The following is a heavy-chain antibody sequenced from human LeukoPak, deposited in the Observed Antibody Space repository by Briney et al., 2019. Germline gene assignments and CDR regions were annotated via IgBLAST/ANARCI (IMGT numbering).Heavy chain of an antibody. CDR3: ANVEWPLDY. CDR2: ISGSGGNT. J-gene: IGHJ4*02. Sequence: QPGGSLRLSCAATGLTLSSYSMNWVRQAPGKGLEWVSAISGSGGNTYYAHSVKGRFTLSRDNSKNTLYLEVNSLRAEYTAVYYCANVEWPLDYWGQGTLVTVSS. CDR1: GLTLSSYS. V-gene: IGHV3-23*01. D-gene: IGHD1-26*01.